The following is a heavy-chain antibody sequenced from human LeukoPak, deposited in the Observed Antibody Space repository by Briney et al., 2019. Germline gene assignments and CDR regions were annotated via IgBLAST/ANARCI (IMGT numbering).Heavy chain of an antibody. V-gene: IGHV3-9*01. CDR1: GFTFDDYA. CDR3: AKGSSGYYLGPADY. Sequence: PGGSLRLSCAASGFTFDDYAMHWVRQAPGKGLECVSGISWNSGSIGYADSVKGRFTISRDNAKNSLYLQMNSLRAEDTALYYCAKGSSGYYLGPADYWGQGTLVTVSS. D-gene: IGHD3-22*01. J-gene: IGHJ4*02. CDR2: ISWNSGSI.